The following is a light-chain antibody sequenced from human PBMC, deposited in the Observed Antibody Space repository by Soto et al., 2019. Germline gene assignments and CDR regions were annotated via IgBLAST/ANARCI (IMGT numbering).Light chain of an antibody. CDR2: AAW. V-gene: IGKV1-12*01. Sequence: DIQMTQSPSSVSASVGDSVTITCRASQGISTWLAWYQQRPGKAPKLLIYAAWRLQSGVPSRFSGGGSGTEFTLTISSLPPEDFATYYCQQTHSFPLTFGGGTKVEIK. CDR1: QGISTW. J-gene: IGKJ4*01. CDR3: QQTHSFPLT.